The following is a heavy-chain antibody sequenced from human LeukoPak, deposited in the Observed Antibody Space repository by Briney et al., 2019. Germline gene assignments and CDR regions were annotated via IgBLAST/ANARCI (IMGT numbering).Heavy chain of an antibody. V-gene: IGHV1-46*01. CDR2: INPSGGST. D-gene: IGHD3-22*01. J-gene: IGHJ4*02. CDR3: ARARRTGPYYDSSGSYPNYFDY. Sequence: ASVKVSCKAPGYTITSYYIHWVRQAPGQGLEWMELINPSGGSTRYAQKFQGRVTMTSDTSTNTVYMERSSLRSEDTAVYYCARARRTGPYYDSSGSYPNYFDYWGQGTLVTVSS. CDR1: GYTITSYY.